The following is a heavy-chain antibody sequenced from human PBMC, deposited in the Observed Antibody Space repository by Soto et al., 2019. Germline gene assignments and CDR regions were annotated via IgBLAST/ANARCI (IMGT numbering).Heavy chain of an antibody. Sequence: QVQLVESGGGVVQPGRSLRLSCAASGFTFSVYAMHWVRQAPGKGLGWVAVISYDGSNKYYADSVKGRFTISRDNSKNRLYLQMNSLRAEDTAVYYCARDPSYGPYYYGMDVWGQGTTVTVSS. CDR1: GFTFSVYA. CDR3: ARDPSYGPYYYGMDV. V-gene: IGHV3-30-3*01. D-gene: IGHD5-18*01. CDR2: ISYDGSNK. J-gene: IGHJ6*02.